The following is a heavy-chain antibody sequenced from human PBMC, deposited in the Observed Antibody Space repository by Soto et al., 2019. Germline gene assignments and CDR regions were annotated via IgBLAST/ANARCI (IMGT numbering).Heavy chain of an antibody. Sequence: PGGSLRLSCAASGFTFSNYAMHWVRQAPGKGLEWVAIMSYDGSNKYYADSVKGRFTISRDNSKNTLYLQMNSLRSEDTAMYYCARDQHSSGWYYFDYWGQGTLVTVSS. CDR2: MSYDGSNK. J-gene: IGHJ4*02. CDR1: GFTFSNYA. CDR3: ARDQHSSGWYYFDY. D-gene: IGHD6-19*01. V-gene: IGHV3-30-3*01.